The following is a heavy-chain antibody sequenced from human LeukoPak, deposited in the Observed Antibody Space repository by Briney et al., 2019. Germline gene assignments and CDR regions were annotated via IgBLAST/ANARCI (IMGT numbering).Heavy chain of an antibody. CDR3: TSGYYDLYFQH. CDR2: IYYSGST. J-gene: IGHJ1*01. D-gene: IGHD3-22*01. V-gene: IGHV4-59*01. CDR1: GGSISSYY. Sequence: SETLSLTCTVSGGSISSYYWSWIRQPPGKGLEWIGYIYYSGSTNYNPSLKSRVTISVDTSKNQFSLKLSSVTAADTAVYYCTSGYYDLYFQHWGQGTLVTVSS.